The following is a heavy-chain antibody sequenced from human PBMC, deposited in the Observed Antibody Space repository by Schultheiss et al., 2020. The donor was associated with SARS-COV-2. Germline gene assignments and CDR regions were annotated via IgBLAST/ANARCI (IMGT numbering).Heavy chain of an antibody. V-gene: IGHV4-4*08. CDR2: IYTSGST. CDR1: GGSISSYY. Sequence: SESRDLTCTVSGGSISSYYWSWIRQPPGKGLEWIGRIYTSGSTNYNPSLKSRVTISVDTSKNQFSLKLSSVTAADTAVYYCASGTTSYGDVDYWGQGTLVTVSS. J-gene: IGHJ4*02. D-gene: IGHD4-17*01. CDR3: ASGTTSYGDVDY.